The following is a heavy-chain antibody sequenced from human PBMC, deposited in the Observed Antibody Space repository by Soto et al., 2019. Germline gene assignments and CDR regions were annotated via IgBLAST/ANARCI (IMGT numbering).Heavy chain of an antibody. Sequence: PXETLSLTCAVSGYSMNSGYIWGWVRRPPAQGLEWIGSLYSTGITYYNPSLRRRFTISVDTSKDTLPLLLTTVTAADTAVYYCIARATVVSSPWFDHWGQGTKVTVSS. J-gene: IGHJ5*02. CDR3: IARATVVSSPWFDH. CDR1: GYSMNSGYI. CDR2: LYSTGIT. V-gene: IGHV4-38-2*01. D-gene: IGHD6-6*01.